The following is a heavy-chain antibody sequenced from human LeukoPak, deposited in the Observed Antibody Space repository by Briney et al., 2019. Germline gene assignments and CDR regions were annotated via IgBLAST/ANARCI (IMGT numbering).Heavy chain of an antibody. Sequence: ASVKVSCKVSGYTLTELSMHWVRQAPGKGLEWMGGFDPEDGETIYAQKFQGRVTMTEDTSTDTAYMELSSLRSEDTAVYYCATGKDIPDAFDIWGQGTMVTVSS. CDR2: FDPEDGET. V-gene: IGHV1-24*01. J-gene: IGHJ3*02. CDR3: ATGKDIPDAFDI. CDR1: GYTLTELS. D-gene: IGHD2-15*01.